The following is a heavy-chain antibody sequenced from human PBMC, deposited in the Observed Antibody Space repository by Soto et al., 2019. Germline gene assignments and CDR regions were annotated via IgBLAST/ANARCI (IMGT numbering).Heavy chain of an antibody. D-gene: IGHD3-3*01. CDR3: AKEPYSDFWSAYYYFDY. Sequence: EVQLLESGGGLVQPGGSLRLSCAASGFTFGSHAMIWVRQAPGKGLEWVADISASGGSAYYADSVKGRFTSSRDKSVNTLYLQMTIMRAEDTALYYCAKEPYSDFWSAYYYFDYWGQGTLVTVSS. V-gene: IGHV3-23*01. J-gene: IGHJ4*02. CDR2: ISASGGSA. CDR1: GFTFGSHA.